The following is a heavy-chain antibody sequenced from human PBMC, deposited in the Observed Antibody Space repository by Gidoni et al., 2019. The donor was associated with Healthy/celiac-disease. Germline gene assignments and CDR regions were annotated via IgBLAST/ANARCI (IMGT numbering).Heavy chain of an antibody. D-gene: IGHD2-21*02. Sequence: EVQLLESGGGLVQPGGSLRLSCAASVFPFTSYAMSWVRQAPGKGMEWGAAISGSGGSTYYADSVKGRFTISRGNSKNTLYLQMNSLRAEDTAVYYCAKDRGVVVVTAIYDYWGQGTLVTVSS. V-gene: IGHV3-23*01. CDR2: ISGSGGST. CDR3: AKDRGVVVVTAIYDY. J-gene: IGHJ4*02. CDR1: VFPFTSYA.